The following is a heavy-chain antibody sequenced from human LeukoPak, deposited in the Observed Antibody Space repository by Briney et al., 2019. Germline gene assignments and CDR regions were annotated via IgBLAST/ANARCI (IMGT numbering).Heavy chain of an antibody. CDR2: TSYDGSNK. D-gene: IGHD2-2*01. V-gene: IGHV3-30-3*01. CDR1: RFTFSSYA. J-gene: IGHJ6*04. CDR3: AKVWCSSTSCHGGAMMDV. Sequence: PGGSLRLSCAASRFTFSSYAMDWVRQAPGKGLEWVAVTSYDGSNKYYADSVKGRFTISRDNSKNTLYLQMNSLRAEDTSVYHCAKVWCSSTSCHGGAMMDVWGKGTTVTVSS.